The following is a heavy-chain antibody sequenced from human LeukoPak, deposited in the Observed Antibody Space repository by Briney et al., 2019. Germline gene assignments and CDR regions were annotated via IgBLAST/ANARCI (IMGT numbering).Heavy chain of an antibody. CDR1: GGSISSYY. D-gene: IGHD3-10*01. Sequence: SETLSLTCTVSGGSISSYYWSWIRQPPGKGLEWIGYIYYSGSTNYNPSLKSRVTISVDTSKNQFSLKLSSVTAADTAVYYRARRSGASGYNWFDPWGQGTLVTVSS. CDR3: ARRSGASGYNWFDP. CDR2: IYYSGST. V-gene: IGHV4-59*08. J-gene: IGHJ5*02.